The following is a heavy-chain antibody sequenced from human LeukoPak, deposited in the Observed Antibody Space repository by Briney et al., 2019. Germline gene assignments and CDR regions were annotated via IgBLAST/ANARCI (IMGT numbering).Heavy chain of an antibody. CDR2: ISAYNGNT. V-gene: IGHV1-18*01. J-gene: IGHJ5*02. CDR3: ARDRGYSYGTGFDP. CDR1: GGTFSSYA. D-gene: IGHD5-18*01. Sequence: ASVKVPCKASGGTFSSYAISWVRQAPGQGLEWMGWISAYNGNTNYAQKLQGRVTMTTDTSTSTAYMELRSLRSDDTAVYYCARDRGYSYGTGFDPWGQGTLVTVSS.